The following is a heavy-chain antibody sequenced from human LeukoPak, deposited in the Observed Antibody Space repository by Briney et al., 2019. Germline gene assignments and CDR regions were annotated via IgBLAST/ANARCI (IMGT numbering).Heavy chain of an antibody. CDR1: GGSISSSTYY. J-gene: IGHJ3*02. Sequence: KSSETLSLTCTVSGGSISSSTYYWGWIRQPPGKGLEWIGSIYYSGSTYYNPSLKSRVTISVDTSKNQFSLKLSSVTAADTAVYYCARGYCSSSSCYSYAFDIWGQGTVVTVSS. D-gene: IGHD2-2*01. CDR3: ARGYCSSSSCYSYAFDI. V-gene: IGHV4-39*07. CDR2: IYYSGST.